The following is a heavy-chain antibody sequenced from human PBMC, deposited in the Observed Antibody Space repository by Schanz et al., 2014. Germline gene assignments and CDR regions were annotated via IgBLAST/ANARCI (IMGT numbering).Heavy chain of an antibody. CDR1: GFGFSSYS. Sequence: EVQLVESGGGLIQPGGSLRLSCAASGFGFSSYSMNWVRQAPGKGLEWVSFVHPGGSTYYPDSVKGRFTISRDSSKNTLYLQMNSLRPEDTAIYYCAKNQYDDVDLSSFYFDFWGQGTLVIVSS. D-gene: IGHD3-10*02. J-gene: IGHJ4*02. CDR3: AKNQYDDVDLSSFYFDF. CDR2: VHPGGST. V-gene: IGHV3-53*01.